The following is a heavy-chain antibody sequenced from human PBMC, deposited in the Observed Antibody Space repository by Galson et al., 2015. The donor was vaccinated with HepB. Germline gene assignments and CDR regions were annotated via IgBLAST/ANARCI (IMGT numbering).Heavy chain of an antibody. CDR2: IDPSDSYT. Sequence: SGAEVKQPGESLRISCKGSGYRFTSYWISWVRQMPGKGLEWMGRIDPSDSYTNYSPSFQGHVTISADKSISTAYLQWSSLKASDTAMYYCARQRGVYYYMDVWGKGTTVTVSS. V-gene: IGHV5-10-1*01. CDR1: GYRFTSYW. J-gene: IGHJ6*03. D-gene: IGHD2-8*01. CDR3: ARQRGVYYYMDV.